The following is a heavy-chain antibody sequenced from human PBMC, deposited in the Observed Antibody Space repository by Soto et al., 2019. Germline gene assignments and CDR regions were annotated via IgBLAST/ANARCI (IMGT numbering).Heavy chain of an antibody. Sequence: EVQLVESGGGLVQPGGSLRLSCAGSGFTFSSYSMNWVRQAPGRGLEWVSYISSTSSTIYYADPVKGRFTISRDNAKHSLYLQMNSLRAEDTAVYYCARVPYSKYYYYYMDVWGKGTTVTVSS. CDR3: ARVPYSKYYYYYMDV. V-gene: IGHV3-48*01. CDR1: GFTFSSYS. D-gene: IGHD4-4*01. CDR2: ISSTSSTI. J-gene: IGHJ6*03.